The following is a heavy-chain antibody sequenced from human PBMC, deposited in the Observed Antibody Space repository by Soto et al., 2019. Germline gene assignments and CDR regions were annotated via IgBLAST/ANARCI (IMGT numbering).Heavy chain of an antibody. V-gene: IGHV4-59*01. CDR1: GGSISNYY. CDR3: ARDHPHSYGVYYFDY. Sequence: SATLSLTCTVSGGSISNYYWNWLRQSPGKGLEWIGYIYSSGSTHYTPSLQNRVTISIDTSKNQVSLKVNSVTAADTAVYYCARDHPHSYGVYYFDYWGQGTPVTVS. CDR2: IYSSGST. J-gene: IGHJ4*02. D-gene: IGHD5-18*01.